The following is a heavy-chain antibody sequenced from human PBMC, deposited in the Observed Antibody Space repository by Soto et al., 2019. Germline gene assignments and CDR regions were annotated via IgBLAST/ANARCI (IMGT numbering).Heavy chain of an antibody. V-gene: IGHV4-59*01. J-gene: IGHJ4*02. CDR2: IYYSGST. D-gene: IGHD3-16*02. CDR1: GGSISSYY. CDR3: ARGPHYDYIWGSYRHTGYFDY. Sequence: QVQLQESGPGLVKPSETLSLTCTVSGGSISSYYWSWIRQPPGKGLEWIGYIYYSGSTNYNPSLKSRVTISVDTSKNQFSLKLSSVTAADTAVYYCARGPHYDYIWGSYRHTGYFDYWGQGTLVTVSS.